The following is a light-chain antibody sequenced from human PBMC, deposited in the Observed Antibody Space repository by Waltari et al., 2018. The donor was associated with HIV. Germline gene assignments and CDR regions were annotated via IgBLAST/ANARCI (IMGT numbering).Light chain of an antibody. Sequence: SVLMQPPSVSGAPGQRVTISCTGHTSNIGSTHDVPWYHHFQGTAPKLLIYGDSIRPSGLRDRFSGSKAGTSASLAITGLQAEDEGYYYCQSYDNTLRGSRVFGGGTKVTVL. V-gene: IGLV1-40*01. CDR2: GDS. CDR1: TSNIGSTHD. J-gene: IGLJ3*02. CDR3: QSYDNTLRGSRV.